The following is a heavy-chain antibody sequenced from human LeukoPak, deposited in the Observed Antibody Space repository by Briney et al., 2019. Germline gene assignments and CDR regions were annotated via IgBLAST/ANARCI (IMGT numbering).Heavy chain of an antibody. CDR2: IYYSGST. J-gene: IGHJ4*02. D-gene: IGHD6-13*01. CDR1: GGSISSSSYY. CDR3: ARHEKPAGRQAAAVRGGGDY. V-gene: IGHV4-39*01. Sequence: SETLSLTCTLSGGSISSSSYYWGWIRQPPGKGLEWIGSIYYSGSTYYYPSLKSRVTISVDTSKNQFSLKLSSVTAADTAVYYCARHEKPAGRQAAAVRGGGDYWGQGTLVTVSS.